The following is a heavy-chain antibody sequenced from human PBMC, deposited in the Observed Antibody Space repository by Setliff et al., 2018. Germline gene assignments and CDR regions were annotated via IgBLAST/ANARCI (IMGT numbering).Heavy chain of an antibody. J-gene: IGHJ4*02. CDR3: ARDLGHGGDSDY. Sequence: SSETLSLTCTVSGYSISSGYIWGWIRQPPGKGLEWVGNIGHTGSINYNPSLKSRLTISRDTSKNQVSLKLNSVTATDTAVYYCARDLGHGGDSDYWGQGIRVTV. CDR2: IGHTGSI. D-gene: IGHD2-21*02. V-gene: IGHV4-38-2*02. CDR1: GYSISSGYI.